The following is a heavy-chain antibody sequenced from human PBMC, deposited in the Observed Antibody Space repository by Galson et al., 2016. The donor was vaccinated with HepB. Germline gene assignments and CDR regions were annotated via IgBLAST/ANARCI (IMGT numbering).Heavy chain of an antibody. CDR3: ARALGMAQN. Sequence: SLRLSCAASGFTLSDFYMSWIRQAPGKGPEWVSYISGSGSDMYYSDSVKGRFTISRDNADKSLFLQMHSLGADDTAVYYCARALGMAQNWGQGTLVTVSS. CDR2: ISGSGSDM. CDR1: GFTLSDFY. V-gene: IGHV3-11*04. J-gene: IGHJ4*02. D-gene: IGHD3-16*01.